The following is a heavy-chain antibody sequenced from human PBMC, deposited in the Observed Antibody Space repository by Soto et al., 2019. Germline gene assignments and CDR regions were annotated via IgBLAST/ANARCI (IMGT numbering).Heavy chain of an antibody. V-gene: IGHV3-23*01. D-gene: IGHD3-10*01. CDR1: GFTFSSYA. CDR2: ISGSGGST. CDR3: AKDRGPYYGSGNNDAFDI. Sequence: GGSLRLSCAASGFTFSSYAMSWVRQAPGKGLEWVSAISGSGGSTYYADSVKGRFTISRDNSKNTLYLQMNSLRAEDTAVYYCAKDRGPYYGSGNNDAFDIWGQGTMVTVSS. J-gene: IGHJ3*02.